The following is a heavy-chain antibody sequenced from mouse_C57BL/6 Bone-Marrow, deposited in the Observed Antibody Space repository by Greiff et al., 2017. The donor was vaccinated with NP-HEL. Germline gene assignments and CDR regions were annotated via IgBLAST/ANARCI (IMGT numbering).Heavy chain of an antibody. V-gene: IGHV5-6*01. Sequence: EVMLVESGGDLVKPGGSLKLSCAASGFTFSSYGMSWVRQTPDKRLEWVATISSGGSYTYYPDSVKGRFTISRDNAKNTLYLQMGSLKSEDTAMYYCAVGDFDYWGQGTTLTVSS. CDR3: AVGDFDY. J-gene: IGHJ2*01. CDR1: GFTFSSYG. CDR2: ISSGGSYT.